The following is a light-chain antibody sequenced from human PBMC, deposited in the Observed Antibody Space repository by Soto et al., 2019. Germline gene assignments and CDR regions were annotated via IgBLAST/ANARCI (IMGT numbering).Light chain of an antibody. J-gene: IGKJ1*01. CDR2: DAS. V-gene: IGKV1-5*01. Sequence: DIQMTQSPSTLSASVGDRVTITCRASQSISSWLAWYQQKAGKAPKLLIHDASTLESGVPSRSSGSGSGTEFTLTISSLQPDDFATYYCQQYSNYWTFGQGTKVEIK. CDR3: QQYSNYWT. CDR1: QSISSW.